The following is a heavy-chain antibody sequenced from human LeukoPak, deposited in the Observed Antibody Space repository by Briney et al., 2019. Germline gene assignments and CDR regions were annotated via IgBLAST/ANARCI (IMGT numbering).Heavy chain of an antibody. D-gene: IGHD3-9*01. CDR1: GGSISSYY. CDR3: ARDSLNGFDILTGYRYWYFDL. J-gene: IGHJ2*01. CDR2: IYYSGST. Sequence: SETLSLTCTVSGGSISSYYWSWIRQPPGKGLEWIGYIYYSGSTNYNPSLKSRVTISVDTSKNQFSLKLSSVTAADMAVYYCARDSLNGFDILTGYRYWYFDLWGRGTLVTVSS. V-gene: IGHV4-59*01.